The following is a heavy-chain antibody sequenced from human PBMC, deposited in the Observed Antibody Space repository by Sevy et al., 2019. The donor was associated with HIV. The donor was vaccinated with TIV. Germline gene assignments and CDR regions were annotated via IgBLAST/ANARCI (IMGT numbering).Heavy chain of an antibody. CDR1: GGSISSGDYY. Sequence: TLSLTCTVSGGSISSGDYYWSWIRQRPGKGLEWIGHIFYSGSTYYNPSLKSRVTISIDTSKNQFSLKLSSVTAADTAGYYCARDRGAMITFGGVKGAFDIWGQGTMVTVSS. CDR3: ARDRGAMITFGGVKGAFDI. CDR2: IFYSGST. V-gene: IGHV4-31*03. D-gene: IGHD3-16*01. J-gene: IGHJ3*02.